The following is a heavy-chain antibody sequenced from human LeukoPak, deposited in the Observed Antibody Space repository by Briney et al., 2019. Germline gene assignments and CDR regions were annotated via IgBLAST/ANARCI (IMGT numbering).Heavy chain of an antibody. CDR1: GGTFSSYA. CDR2: IIPIFGTA. Sequence: GSSVKVSCKASGGTFSSYAISWVRQAPGQGPEWMGGIIPIFGTANYAQKFQGRVTITADESTSTAYMELSSLRSEDTAVYYCARTTVTTRRSWVFDYWGQGTLVTVSS. J-gene: IGHJ4*02. V-gene: IGHV1-69*01. D-gene: IGHD4-17*01. CDR3: ARTTVTTRRSWVFDY.